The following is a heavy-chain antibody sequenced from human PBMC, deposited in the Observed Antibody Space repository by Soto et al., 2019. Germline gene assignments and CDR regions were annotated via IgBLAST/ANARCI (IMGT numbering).Heavy chain of an antibody. D-gene: IGHD5-12*01. CDR1: GGSISSGDYY. V-gene: IGHV4-30-4*01. CDR2: IYYSGST. CDR3: ARDLRGDKVF. J-gene: IGHJ4*02. Sequence: TLSLTCTVSGGSISSGDYYWSWIRQPPGKGLEWIGYIYYSGSTYYNPSLKSRVTISVDTSKNQFSLKLSSVTAADTAVYFFARDLRGDKVFWGQGTLVTVFS.